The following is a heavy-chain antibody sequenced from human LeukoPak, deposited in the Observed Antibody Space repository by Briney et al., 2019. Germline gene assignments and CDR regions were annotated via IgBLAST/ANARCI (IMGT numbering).Heavy chain of an antibody. CDR3: ARDSTVLFDY. D-gene: IGHD2/OR15-2a*01. J-gene: IGHJ4*02. CDR2: IKYDGSEK. Sequence: GGSLGLSCAASGFTFSSYWMSWVRQAPGKGLEWVANIKYDGSEKYYADSVKGRFTISRDNAKNSVYLKMNSVRAEDTAVYYCARDSTVLFDYWGQGTLVTVSS. V-gene: IGHV3-7*01. CDR1: GFTFSSYW.